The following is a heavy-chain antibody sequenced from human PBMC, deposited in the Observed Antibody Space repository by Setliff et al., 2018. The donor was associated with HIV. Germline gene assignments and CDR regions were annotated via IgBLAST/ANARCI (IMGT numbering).Heavy chain of an antibody. CDR2: IYISGST. J-gene: IGHJ4*02. D-gene: IGHD1-1*01. V-gene: IGHV4-4*07. Sequence: PSETLSLTCTVSGGSISSYYWSWIRQPAGKGLEWIGHIYISGSTNYNPSFNSRVTMSVDTSKNQFSLRLTSVTAADTAVYYCASAGSGTRAPPRYWGQGTLVTVSS. CDR3: ASAGSGTRAPPRY. CDR1: GGSISSYY.